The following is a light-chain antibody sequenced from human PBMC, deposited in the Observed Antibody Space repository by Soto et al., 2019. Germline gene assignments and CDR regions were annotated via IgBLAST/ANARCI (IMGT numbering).Light chain of an antibody. CDR3: QQYNIYPWT. V-gene: IGKV1-5*01. Sequence: DIQMTQSPSTRSASVADRVTITCRASQSISTWLAWYQQKPGKAPKLLIYDASSLESGVPSRFSGSGSGTEFTLTISSLQPDDFATYYCQQYNIYPWTFGQGTKVDI. CDR2: DAS. J-gene: IGKJ1*01. CDR1: QSISTW.